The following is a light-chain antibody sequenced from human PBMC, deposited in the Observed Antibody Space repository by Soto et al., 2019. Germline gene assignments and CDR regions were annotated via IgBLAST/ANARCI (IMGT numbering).Light chain of an antibody. V-gene: IGKV3-20*01. Sequence: EIAVTQSPGTLSFSPGERATLSCRASQSVSSNSLAWYQQRPGQAPRLLIYGASNRATGIPDRFSGSGSGTDFTLSISRLEPEDVAVYYCQEYGTSRTFGQGTKVDI. CDR2: GAS. CDR1: QSVSSNS. J-gene: IGKJ1*01. CDR3: QEYGTSRT.